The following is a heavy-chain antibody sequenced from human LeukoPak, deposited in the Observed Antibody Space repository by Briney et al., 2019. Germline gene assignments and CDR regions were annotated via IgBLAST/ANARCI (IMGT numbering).Heavy chain of an antibody. CDR2: IRYDGSTI. J-gene: IGHJ4*02. V-gene: IGHV3-30*02. CDR3: ARDGYSSTDY. D-gene: IGHD6-13*01. CDR1: GFPFSIYG. Sequence: GVPLRLSCRACGFPFSIYGMHCVRHAPGEGLECVTFIRYDGSTIYYADSGKGRFTISRDNAKNSLYLQMNSLRAEDTAVYYCARDGYSSTDYWGQGTLVTVSS.